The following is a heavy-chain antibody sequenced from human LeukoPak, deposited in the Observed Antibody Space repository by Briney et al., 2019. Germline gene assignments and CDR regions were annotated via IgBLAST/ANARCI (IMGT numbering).Heavy chain of an antibody. J-gene: IGHJ4*02. CDR3: ASAGVI. Sequence: PGRSLRLSCAASGFTFSSYGMHWVRQAPGKGLEWVANIKQDGSEKYYVDSVKGRFTISRDNAKNSLYLQMNSLRAENTAAYYCASAGVIWGQGTLVTVSS. CDR1: GFTFSSYG. D-gene: IGHD2-21*01. V-gene: IGHV3-7*01. CDR2: IKQDGSEK.